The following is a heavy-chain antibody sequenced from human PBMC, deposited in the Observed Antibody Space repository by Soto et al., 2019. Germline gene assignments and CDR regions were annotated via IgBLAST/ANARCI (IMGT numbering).Heavy chain of an antibody. V-gene: IGHV4-59*01. CDR1: GGSISSYY. D-gene: IGHD5-12*01. J-gene: IGHJ4*02. CDR2: IYYSGST. CDR3: ARDGSGYGFDY. Sequence: SETLSLTCTVSGGSISSYYWSWIRQPPGKGLEWIGYIYYSGSTNYNPSLKSRVTISVDTSKNQFSLKLSSVTAADTAVYYCARDGSGYGFDYWGQGTLVTVSS.